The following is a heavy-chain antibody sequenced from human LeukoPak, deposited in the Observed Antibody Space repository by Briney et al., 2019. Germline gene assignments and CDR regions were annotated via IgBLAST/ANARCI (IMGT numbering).Heavy chain of an antibody. CDR2: INTNTGNP. CDR1: GYTFTSYA. J-gene: IGHJ6*03. D-gene: IGHD3-3*01. CDR3: ASLNPLYDFWSGYQPGANYYYMDV. Sequence: GASVKVSCKASGYTFTSYAMNWVRQAPGQGLEWMGWINTNTGNPTYAQGFTGRFVFSLDTSVSTAYLQISSLKAEDTAVYYCASLNPLYDFWSGYQPGANYYYMDVWGKGTTVTVSS. V-gene: IGHV7-4-1*02.